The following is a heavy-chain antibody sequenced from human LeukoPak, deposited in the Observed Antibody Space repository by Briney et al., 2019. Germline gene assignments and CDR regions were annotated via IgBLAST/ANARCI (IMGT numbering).Heavy chain of an antibody. CDR1: GGSFSGYY. Sequence: SETLSLTCAVYGGSFSGYYWSWIRQPPGKGLEWIGEINHSGSTNYNPSLRSRVTISVDTSKNQFSLKLSSVTAADTAVYYCAGRGYCSGDSCSVVDYWGQGTLVTVSS. V-gene: IGHV4-34*01. CDR2: INHSGST. J-gene: IGHJ4*02. CDR3: AGRGYCSGDSCSVVDY. D-gene: IGHD2-15*01.